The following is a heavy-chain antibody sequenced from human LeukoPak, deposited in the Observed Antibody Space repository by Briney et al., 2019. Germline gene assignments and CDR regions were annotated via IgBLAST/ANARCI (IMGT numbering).Heavy chain of an antibody. CDR2: ISTNGSST. D-gene: IGHD3-16*01. CDR3: ARTRTLPIAGGFDT. J-gene: IGHJ5*02. V-gene: IGHV3-74*01. Sequence: GGSLRLSCAASGFTFSSYWMHWVRQGPGKGLVWVSRISTNGSSTDYADSVKGRFTISRENAKNTLYLQMNSLRAEDTAVYYCARTRTLPIAGGFDTWGQGSLVTVSS. CDR1: GFTFSSYW.